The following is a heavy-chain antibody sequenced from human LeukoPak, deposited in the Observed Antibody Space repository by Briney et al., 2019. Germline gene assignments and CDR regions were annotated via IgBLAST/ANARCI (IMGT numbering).Heavy chain of an antibody. Sequence: GGSLRLSCAASGFTFSRYWMTWVRQSPGKGLEWVANINQDGSEKYYGDSVTGRFTISRDNAENTLFLQMNSLRADDTGVYYCARAREAPANVFPDHWGQGVVVTVSS. D-gene: IGHD2-15*01. V-gene: IGHV3-7*01. CDR1: GFTFSRYW. J-gene: IGHJ4*02. CDR2: INQDGSEK. CDR3: ARAREAPANVFPDH.